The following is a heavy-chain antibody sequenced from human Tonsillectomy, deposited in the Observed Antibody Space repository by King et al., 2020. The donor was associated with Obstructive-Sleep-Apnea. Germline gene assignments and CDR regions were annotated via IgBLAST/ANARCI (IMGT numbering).Heavy chain of an antibody. D-gene: IGHD6-13*01. V-gene: IGHV1-2*02. CDR1: GYTFTGYY. J-gene: IGHJ4*02. CDR3: VRDAAAELHRRSNYFDY. CDR2: INPNSGGT. Sequence: VQLVESGAEVKKPGASVKVSCKASGYTFTGYYMHWVRQAPGQGLEWMGWINPNSGGTDYAQRVQGRVTMTRDTSISTAYMELSRLGSDDTAVYYCVRDAAAELHRRSNYFDYWGQGALVTVSS.